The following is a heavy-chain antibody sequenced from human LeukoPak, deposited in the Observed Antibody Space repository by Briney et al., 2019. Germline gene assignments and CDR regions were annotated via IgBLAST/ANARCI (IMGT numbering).Heavy chain of an antibody. D-gene: IGHD6-19*01. V-gene: IGHV3-48*02. J-gene: IGHJ4*02. CDR2: ISSSSSPI. CDR1: GFSFITYS. CDR3: ATEDSGRFH. Sequence: GGSLRLSCAASGFSFITYSMNWVRQAPGKGLEWLSNISSSSSPIYYADSVKGRFTISRDNAKNSLYLDMNSLRDEDTAVYYCATEDSGRFHWGQGTLVTVSS.